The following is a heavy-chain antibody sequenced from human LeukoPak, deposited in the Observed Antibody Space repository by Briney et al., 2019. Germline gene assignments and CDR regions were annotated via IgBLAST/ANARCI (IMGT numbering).Heavy chain of an antibody. CDR2: ISAYNGNT. J-gene: IGHJ6*03. CDR3: ARAQSSSWFDYYYYYYMDV. Sequence: ASEKVPCKASGYTFTSYGISWVRQAPGQGLEWMGWISAYNGNTNYAQKLQGRVTMTTDTSTSTAYMELRSLRSDDTAVYYCARAQSSSWFDYYYYYYMDVWGKGTTVTVSS. CDR1: GYTFTSYG. V-gene: IGHV1-18*01. D-gene: IGHD6-13*01.